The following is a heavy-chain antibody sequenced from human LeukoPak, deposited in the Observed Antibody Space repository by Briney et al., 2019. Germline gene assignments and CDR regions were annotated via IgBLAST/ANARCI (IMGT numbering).Heavy chain of an antibody. V-gene: IGHV4-38-2*01. CDR3: ARHTRDIFGVGGVDY. Sequence: PSETLSLTCAVSGYSISSGYYWGWIRQPPGKGLEWIGSIYHSGSTYYNPSLKSRVTISVDTSKNQFSLKLSSVTAADTAVYYCARHTRDIFGVGGVDYWGQGTLVTVSS. J-gene: IGHJ4*02. CDR1: GYSISSGYY. D-gene: IGHD3-3*01. CDR2: IYHSGST.